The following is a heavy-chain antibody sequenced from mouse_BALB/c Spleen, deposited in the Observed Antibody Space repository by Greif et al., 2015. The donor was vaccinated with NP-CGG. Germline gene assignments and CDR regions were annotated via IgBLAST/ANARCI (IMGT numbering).Heavy chain of an antibody. Sequence: VQLQQSGSVLVRPGASVKLSCKASGYTFTSSWMHWAKQRPGQGLGWIGEIHPNSGNTNYNEKFKGKATLTVDTSSSTAYVDLSSLTSEDSAVYYCARWGYYGPMDYWGQGTSVTVSS. CDR3: ARWGYYGPMDY. V-gene: IGHV1S130*01. J-gene: IGHJ4*01. CDR2: IHPNSGNT. D-gene: IGHD1-2*01. CDR1: GYTFTSSW.